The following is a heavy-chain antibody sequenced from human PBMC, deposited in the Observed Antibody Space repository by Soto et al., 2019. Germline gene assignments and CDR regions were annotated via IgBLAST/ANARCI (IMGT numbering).Heavy chain of an antibody. CDR1: GFTFSSYA. Sequence: EGSLRLSCAASGFTFSSYAMCWVRQAPGKGLEWVSAISGSGGSTYYADSVKGRFTISRDNSKNTLYLQMNSLRAEDTAVYYCAKECSVHYYDSSAFGCCGQRTLVTVSS. CDR2: ISGSGGST. D-gene: IGHD3-22*01. V-gene: IGHV3-23*01. J-gene: IGHJ4*02. CDR3: AKECSVHYYDSSAFGC.